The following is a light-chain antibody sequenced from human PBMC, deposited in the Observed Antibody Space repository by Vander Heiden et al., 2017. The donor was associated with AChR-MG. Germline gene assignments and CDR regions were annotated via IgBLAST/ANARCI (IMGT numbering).Light chain of an antibody. CDR3: QQHYKWPALI. CDR1: QSVSNN. V-gene: IGKV3-15*01. Sequence: EIVMTQSPATLSVSPGERAILSCRASQSVSNNLAWYQQKPGQAPRLLMYGASTRATGIPARFSGSGYGTEFTLTISSRQSEDFAVYYCQQHYKWPALIFGGGTKVEIK. J-gene: IGKJ4*01. CDR2: GAS.